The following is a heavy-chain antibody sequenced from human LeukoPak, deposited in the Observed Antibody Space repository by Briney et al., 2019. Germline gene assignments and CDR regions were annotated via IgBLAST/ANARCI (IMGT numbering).Heavy chain of an antibody. D-gene: IGHD2-2*02. Sequence: SQTLSLTCAVSGGSISSGGYSWSWIRQPPGKGLEWIRYIYHSGSTYYNPSLKSRVTISVDRSKNQFSLKLSSVTAADTAVYYCARGRGELGYCSSTSCSTYFDYWGQGTLVTVSS. V-gene: IGHV4-30-2*01. J-gene: IGHJ4*02. CDR1: GGSISSGGYS. CDR3: ARGRGELGYCSSTSCSTYFDY. CDR2: IYHSGST.